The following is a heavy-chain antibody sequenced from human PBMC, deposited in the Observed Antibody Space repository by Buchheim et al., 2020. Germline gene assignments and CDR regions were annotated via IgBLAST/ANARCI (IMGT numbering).Heavy chain of an antibody. V-gene: IGHV3-74*03. Sequence: EEQVVESGGGLVQPGGSLRLSCAASGFTFSSYWMHWVRQAPGKGLVWVSRTNSDGSSTTYAGSVKGRFTISRDNAKNTLYLQMNSLRADDTAVYYCARGRGAEGRGFDYWGQGTL. CDR3: ARGRGAEGRGFDY. CDR2: TNSDGSST. CDR1: GFTFSSYW. J-gene: IGHJ4*02. D-gene: IGHD1-26*01.